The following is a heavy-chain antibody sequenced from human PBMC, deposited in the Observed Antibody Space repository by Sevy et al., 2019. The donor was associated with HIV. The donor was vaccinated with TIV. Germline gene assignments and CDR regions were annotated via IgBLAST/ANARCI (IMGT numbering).Heavy chain of an antibody. V-gene: IGHV3-21*06. Sequence: GGSLRLSCAASGFTFNYHFMNWVRQLPGKGLEWVSYISSVSSYINYSDSVKGRFTISRDNAKNLVFLEMNNLRPEDTAGYFCARGDYYGSLYYFDYWGQGTLVTVSS. D-gene: IGHD3-10*01. CDR3: ARGDYYGSLYYFDY. CDR2: ISSVSSYI. CDR1: GFTFNYHF. J-gene: IGHJ4*02.